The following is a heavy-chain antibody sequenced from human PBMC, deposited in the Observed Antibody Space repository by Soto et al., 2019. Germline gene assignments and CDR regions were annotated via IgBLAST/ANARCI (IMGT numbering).Heavy chain of an antibody. Sequence: SVTLSLTCPVPCGSISSSGHYWSWIRPHPCKGLELIGYIFYSGSTYYTPSLKSRVTLSVDTSKNQFSLKLSSVTAADTAVYYCARGEASYYDILTGYPNGMDVWGQGTTVT. J-gene: IGHJ6*02. CDR1: CGSISSSGHY. D-gene: IGHD3-9*01. V-gene: IGHV4-31*03. CDR2: IFYSGST. CDR3: ARGEASYYDILTGYPNGMDV.